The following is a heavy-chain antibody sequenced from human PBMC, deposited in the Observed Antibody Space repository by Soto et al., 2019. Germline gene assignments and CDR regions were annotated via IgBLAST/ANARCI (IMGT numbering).Heavy chain of an antibody. V-gene: IGHV4-61*01. D-gene: IGHD2-15*01. CDR3: ARAPLGYCSGGSCYVPLNWFDP. Sequence: LSLTCTVSGGSVSSGSYYWSWIRQPPGKGLEWIGYIYYSGSTNYNPSLKSRVTISVDTSKNQFSLKLSSVTAADTAVYYCARAPLGYCSGGSCYVPLNWFDPWGQGTLVTVSS. CDR2: IYYSGST. CDR1: GGSVSSGSYY. J-gene: IGHJ5*02.